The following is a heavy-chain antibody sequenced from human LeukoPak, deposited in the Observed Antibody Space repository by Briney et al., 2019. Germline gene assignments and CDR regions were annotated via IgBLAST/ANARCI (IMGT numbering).Heavy chain of an antibody. CDR3: ARDDVYCTDGVCPTDY. V-gene: IGHV1-18*01. D-gene: IGHD2-8*01. CDR1: GYTFTSYG. CDR2: ISAYNGNT. Sequence: ASVKVSCKASGYTFTSYGISWVRQAPGQGLEWMGLISAYNGNTNYAQKLQGRVTMTTDTSTSTAYMELRSLRSDDTAVYYCARDDVYCTDGVCPTDYWGLGTLVTVSS. J-gene: IGHJ4*02.